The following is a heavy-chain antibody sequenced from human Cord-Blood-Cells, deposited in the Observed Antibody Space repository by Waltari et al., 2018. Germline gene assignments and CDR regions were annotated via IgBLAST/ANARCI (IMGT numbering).Heavy chain of an antibody. CDR3: ARAKGFSSSSFNWFDP. J-gene: IGHJ5*02. CDR2: IYHSGST. CDR1: GYSISSGYY. Sequence: QVQLQESGPGLVKPSENLSLTCAVSGYSISSGYYWGWIRQPPGKGLEWIGSIYHSGSTYYNPSLKSRVTISVDTSKNQFSLKLSSVTAADTAVYYCARAKGFSSSSFNWFDPWGQGTLVTVSS. D-gene: IGHD6-6*01. V-gene: IGHV4-38-2*01.